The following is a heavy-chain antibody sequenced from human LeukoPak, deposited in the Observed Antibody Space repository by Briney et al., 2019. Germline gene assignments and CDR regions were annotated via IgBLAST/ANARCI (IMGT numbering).Heavy chain of an antibody. CDR3: ARSPGIAAAGPYFDY. CDR2: ISSSGSTI. D-gene: IGHD6-13*01. J-gene: IGHJ4*02. CDR1: GFTFSDYY. Sequence: GGSLRLSCAASGFTFSDYYMSWIRQAPGKGLEWVSYISSSGSTIYYADSVKGRFTISRDNSKNTLYLQMNSLRAEDTAVYYCARSPGIAAAGPYFDYWGQGTLVTVSS. V-gene: IGHV3-11*04.